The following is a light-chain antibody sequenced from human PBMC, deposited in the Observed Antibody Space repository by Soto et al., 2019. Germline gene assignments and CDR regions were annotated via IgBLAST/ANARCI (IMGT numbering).Light chain of an antibody. J-gene: IGLJ1*01. CDR1: SSNIGSNY. V-gene: IGLV1-47*01. CDR2: RNN. Sequence: QSVLTQPTSASGTAGQRVTISCSGSSSNIGSNYVYWYQQLPGTAPKLLIYRNNQRPSGVPDRFSGSKSGTSASLAISGLRSEDEADYYCAAWDDSLSGYVFGTGTKLTV. CDR3: AAWDDSLSGYV.